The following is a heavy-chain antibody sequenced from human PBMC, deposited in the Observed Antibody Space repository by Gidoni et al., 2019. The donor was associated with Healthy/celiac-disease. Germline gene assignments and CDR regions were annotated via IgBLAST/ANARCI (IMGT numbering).Heavy chain of an antibody. CDR3: TTDFYKQWLDFDY. CDR2: IKSKTDGGTT. J-gene: IGHJ4*02. D-gene: IGHD6-19*01. CDR1: GFTFSNAW. V-gene: IGHV3-15*07. Sequence: EVQLVESGGGLVKPGGSLRLSSAASGFTFSNAWMNWVRQAPGKGLEWVGRIKSKTDGGTTDYAAPVKGRFTISRDDSKNTLYLQMNSLKTEDTAVYYCTTDFYKQWLDFDYWGQGTLVTVSS.